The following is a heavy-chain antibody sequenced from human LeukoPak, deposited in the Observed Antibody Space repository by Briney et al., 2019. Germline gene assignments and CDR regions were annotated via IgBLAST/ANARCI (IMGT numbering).Heavy chain of an antibody. D-gene: IGHD3-10*01. CDR1: GGTFSSYA. Sequence: SVKVSCKASGGTFSSYAISWVRQAPGQGLEWMGGIIPIFGTANYAQKFQGRVTITADESTSTAYMELSSLRSEDTAVYYCARDRVLLWFGEFSADPNWFDPWGQGTLVTVSS. V-gene: IGHV1-69*13. J-gene: IGHJ5*02. CDR3: ARDRVLLWFGEFSADPNWFDP. CDR2: IIPIFGTA.